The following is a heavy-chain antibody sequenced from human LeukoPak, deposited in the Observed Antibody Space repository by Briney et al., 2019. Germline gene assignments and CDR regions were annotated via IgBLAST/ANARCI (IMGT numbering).Heavy chain of an antibody. J-gene: IGHJ4*02. CDR3: ARDPPAVAANTYG. V-gene: IGHV3-66*01. CDR1: GVTVSNNY. CDR2: IYGGGST. D-gene: IGHD6-6*01. Sequence: GGSPRLSCAASGVTVSNNYMNWVRQAPGKGLEWVSLIYGGGSTYYADSVKGRFTISRDNSKNTLYLQMNSLRAEDTAVYYCARDPPAVAANTYGWGQGTLVTVSS.